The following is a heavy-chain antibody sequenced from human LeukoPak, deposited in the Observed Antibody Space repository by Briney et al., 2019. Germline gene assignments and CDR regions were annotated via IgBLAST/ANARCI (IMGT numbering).Heavy chain of an antibody. V-gene: IGHV1-2*02. D-gene: IGHD3-22*01. CDR1: GCTFTGYY. CDR3: ARVSGYSLSLPGYYFDY. Sequence: ASVKVSCKASGCTFTGYYMHWVRQVPGQGLEWMGWINPNSGGTNYAQKFQGRVTMTRDTSISTAYMELSRLRSDDTAVYYCARVSGYSLSLPGYYFDYWGQGTLVTVSS. J-gene: IGHJ4*02. CDR2: INPNSGGT.